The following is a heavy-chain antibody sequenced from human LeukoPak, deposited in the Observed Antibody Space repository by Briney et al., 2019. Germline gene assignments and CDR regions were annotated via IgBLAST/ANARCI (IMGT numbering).Heavy chain of an antibody. CDR1: GFTFSSYA. CDR2: ISVSAGST. J-gene: IGHJ4*02. Sequence: GGSLRLSCAASGFTFSSYAMNWVRQAPGKGLEWVSAISVSAGSTYYADSVKGRFTISRDNSRNTLYLQMNSLRAEDTAVYYCAKDSNSGYDSYYFDYWGQGTLVTVSS. V-gene: IGHV3-23*01. CDR3: AKDSNSGYDSYYFDY. D-gene: IGHD5-12*01.